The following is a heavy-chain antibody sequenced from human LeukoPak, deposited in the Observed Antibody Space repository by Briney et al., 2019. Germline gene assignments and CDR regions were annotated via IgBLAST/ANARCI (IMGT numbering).Heavy chain of an antibody. V-gene: IGHV4-38-2*01. J-gene: IGHJ4*02. CDR3: ARRGTIFGVDNVDY. CDR2: IYHSGST. D-gene: IGHD3-3*01. Sequence: PSETLSLTCAVSGFSISSGYYWGWIRQPPGKGLEWIGSIYHSGSTYYNPSLKSRVTISLDTSKNHFSLKLSSVTAAVTAVYYCARRGTIFGVDNVDYWGQGTLVSVSS. CDR1: GFSISSGYY.